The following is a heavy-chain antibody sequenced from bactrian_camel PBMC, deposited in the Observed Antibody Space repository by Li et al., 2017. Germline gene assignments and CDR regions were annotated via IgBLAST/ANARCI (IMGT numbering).Heavy chain of an antibody. CDR1: GDVFCM. Sequence: QLVESGGGSVQAGGSLTLSCAASGDVFCMGWFRQRPEKEREGVAAIDSGDVTTYADSVKGRFTISQDIATHTLWLQMNSLKPEDTALYICAADYLCLLERNDWYYQGQGTQVTVS. CDR2: IDSGDVT. V-gene: IGHV3S53*01. J-gene: IGHJ4*01. D-gene: IGHD1*01. CDR3: AADYLCLLERNDWYY.